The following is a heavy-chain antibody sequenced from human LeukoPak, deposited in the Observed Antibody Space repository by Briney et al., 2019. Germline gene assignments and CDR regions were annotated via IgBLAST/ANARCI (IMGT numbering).Heavy chain of an antibody. CDR3: ARVLLGMSAFDL. J-gene: IGHJ3*01. CDR2: INSGNNYI. D-gene: IGHD3-9*01. V-gene: IGHV3-21*06. Sequence: PGGSLRLSCAASGFTFSNYAMRWVRQAPGKGLEWVSSINSGNNYIYYADSVKGRFTISRDNAKNSLFLQMNSLRADDTAVYSCARVLLGMSAFDLWGQGTMVSVSS. CDR1: GFTFSNYA.